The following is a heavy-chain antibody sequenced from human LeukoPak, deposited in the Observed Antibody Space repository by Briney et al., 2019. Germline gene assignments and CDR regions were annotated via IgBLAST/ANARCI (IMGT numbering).Heavy chain of an antibody. CDR3: ARVVSSWQEFDY. D-gene: IGHD6-13*01. CDR1: GYTFTSYG. CDR2: ISAYNGNT. Sequence: ASVKVSCKASGYTFTSYGISWVRQAPGQGLEWMGWISAYNGNTNYAQKLQGRVTMTTDTSTSTAYMELRSLGSDDTAVYCCARVVSSWQEFDYWGQGTLVTVSS. J-gene: IGHJ4*02. V-gene: IGHV1-18*01.